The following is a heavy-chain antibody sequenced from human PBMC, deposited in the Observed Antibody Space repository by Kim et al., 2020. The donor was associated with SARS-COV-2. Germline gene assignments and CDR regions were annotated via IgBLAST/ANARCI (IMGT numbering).Heavy chain of an antibody. Sequence: NYAQKFQGRVTMARDTSISTAYMELSRLRSDDTAVYYCARDLPIAPYGMDVWGQGTTVTVSS. CDR3: ARDLPIAPYGMDV. J-gene: IGHJ6*02. D-gene: IGHD3-22*01. V-gene: IGHV1-2*02.